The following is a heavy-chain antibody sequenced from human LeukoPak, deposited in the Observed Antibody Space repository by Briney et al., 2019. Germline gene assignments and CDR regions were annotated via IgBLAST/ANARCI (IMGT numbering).Heavy chain of an antibody. J-gene: IGHJ5*02. Sequence: PSETLSLTCTISGGSVSNYYWSWIRQPPGKALEWIGYIYYTGSTNYNPSLKSRVTISVDTSKNQFSLKLSSVTAADTAVYYCASLGSHNWFDPWGQGALVTVSS. D-gene: IGHD2-15*01. CDR3: ASLGSHNWFDP. V-gene: IGHV4-59*08. CDR2: IYYTGST. CDR1: GGSVSNYY.